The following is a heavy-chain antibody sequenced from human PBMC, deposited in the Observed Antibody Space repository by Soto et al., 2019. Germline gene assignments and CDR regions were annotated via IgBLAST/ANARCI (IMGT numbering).Heavy chain of an antibody. CDR3: AGAFSPPDASTNWFDP. J-gene: IGHJ5*02. CDR1: GDSVSSNSAT. V-gene: IGHV6-1*01. D-gene: IGHD3-22*01. Sequence: QTLSLTCAISGDSVSSNSATWNWIRQSPSRGLEWLGRTYYRSKWYNDYAVSVKSRIAINPDTSKNQFSLHLNSVTPEDTAVYYCAGAFSPPDASTNWFDPWGQGTLVTVSS. CDR2: TYYRSKWYN.